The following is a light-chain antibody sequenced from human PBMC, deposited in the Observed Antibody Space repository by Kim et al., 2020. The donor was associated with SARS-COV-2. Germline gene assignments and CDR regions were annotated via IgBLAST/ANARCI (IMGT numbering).Light chain of an antibody. CDR1: SSDVGFYNY. Sequence: SALTQPASVSGSPGQSITISCTGTSSDVGFYNYVSWYQQHPGKAPKLMIYDVSNRPSGVSVRFSGSKSGNTASLTISGLQAEDEADYYCTSFTTNSTAVFGTGTKVTVL. J-gene: IGLJ1*01. V-gene: IGLV2-14*03. CDR3: TSFTTNSTAV. CDR2: DVS.